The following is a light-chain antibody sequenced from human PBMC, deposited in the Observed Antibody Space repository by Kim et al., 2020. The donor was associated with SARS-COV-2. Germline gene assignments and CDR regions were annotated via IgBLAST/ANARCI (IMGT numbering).Light chain of an antibody. V-gene: IGLV3-19*01. CDR3: CSRGISGNHYL. Sequence: ALGQTIRITCQGDSLTNYYASWYQQKPGQAPVLVIYGKNNRPSGIPDRFSGSISGTPASLTITGTQAEDEADYYCCSRGISGNHYLFGPGTKVTVL. CDR1: SLTNYY. CDR2: GKN. J-gene: IGLJ1*01.